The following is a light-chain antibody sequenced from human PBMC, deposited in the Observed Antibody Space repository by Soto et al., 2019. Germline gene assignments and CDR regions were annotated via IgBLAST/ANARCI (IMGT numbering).Light chain of an antibody. V-gene: IGLV3-1*01. CDR1: KLGDKY. Sequence: SYELTQPPSVSVSPGQTASITCSGDKLGDKYASWYQQKPGQAPVLVIYQDIKRPSGIPERFSGSNSGNTATLTISGTQAMYEADSYCPALERGRAHVLGTGTKLTVL. J-gene: IGLJ1*01. CDR2: QDI. CDR3: PALERGRAHV.